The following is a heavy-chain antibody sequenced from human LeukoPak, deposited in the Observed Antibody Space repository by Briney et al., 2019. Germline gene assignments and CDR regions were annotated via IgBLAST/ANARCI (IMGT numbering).Heavy chain of an antibody. CDR3: ARVVGPATPSAFNWFDP. CDR2: ISAYNGDT. D-gene: IGHD1-26*01. CDR1: GYTFLSSA. J-gene: IGHJ5*02. Sequence: ASVKVSCKASGYTFLSSAISWVRQAPGQGPEWMGWISAYNGDTNHAQKLQGRVTMTTDTSTSTAYMELRSLRSDDTAVYYCARVVGPATPSAFNWFDPWGQGTLVTVSS. V-gene: IGHV1-18*01.